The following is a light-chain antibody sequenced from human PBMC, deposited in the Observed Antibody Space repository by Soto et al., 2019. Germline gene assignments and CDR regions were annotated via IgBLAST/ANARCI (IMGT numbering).Light chain of an antibody. CDR1: SSDVGGYDY. CDR2: DVS. V-gene: IGLV2-14*01. Sequence: QSALTQPASVSGSPGQSITISCTGTSSDVGGYDYVSWFQQYPGKAPKLTIYDVSKRPSGVSDRFSGSKSGNTASLTISGLQAEDEADYYCSSFTRSNTPVIFGGGTKVTVL. CDR3: SSFTRSNTPVI. J-gene: IGLJ2*01.